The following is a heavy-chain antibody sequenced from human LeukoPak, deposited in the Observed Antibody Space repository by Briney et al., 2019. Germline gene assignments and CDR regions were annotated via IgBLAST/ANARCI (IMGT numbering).Heavy chain of an antibody. CDR1: GGTFSSYA. J-gene: IGHJ4*02. D-gene: IGHD3-10*01. CDR2: IIPILCTA. Sequence: SVKVSCKASGGTFSSYAISWVRQAPGQGLEWMGGIIPILCTANYAKKFQGRVTITTDESTSTAYMELSSLRSEDTAVYYCARGGSSGSYYPFDYWGQGTLVTVSS. CDR3: ARGGSSGSYYPFDY. V-gene: IGHV1-69*05.